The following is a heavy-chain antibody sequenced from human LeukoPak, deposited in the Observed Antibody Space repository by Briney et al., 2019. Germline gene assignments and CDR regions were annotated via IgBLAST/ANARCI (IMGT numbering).Heavy chain of an antibody. D-gene: IGHD2-15*01. CDR1: GFTFSSYW. CDR2: INSDGSIT. J-gene: IGHJ4*02. Sequence: GGSLRLSCAASGFTFSSYWMHWVRQAPGKGLVWVPRINSDGSITRYADSVKGRFTISRDNAKNTLYLQMNSLRAEDTAVYYCARDLVDWGQGTLVTVSS. V-gene: IGHV3-74*01. CDR3: ARDLVD.